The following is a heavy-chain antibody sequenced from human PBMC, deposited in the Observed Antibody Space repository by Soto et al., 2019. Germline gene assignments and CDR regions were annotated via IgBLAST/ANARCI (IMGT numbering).Heavy chain of an antibody. V-gene: IGHV3-7*05. CDR3: ARAPNSGTFDY. CDR1: GFTFSGYW. J-gene: IGHJ4*02. Sequence: GGSLRLSCAASGFTFSGYWMSWVRQAPGKGLEWVANIKQDGSEKYYVDSVKGRFTISRDNAKNSLYLQMNSLRAEDTAVYYCARAPNSGTFDYWGQGTLVTVSS. D-gene: IGHD1-26*01. CDR2: IKQDGSEK.